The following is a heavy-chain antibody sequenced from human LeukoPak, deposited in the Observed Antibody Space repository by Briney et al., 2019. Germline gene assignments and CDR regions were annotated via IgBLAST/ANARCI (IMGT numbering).Heavy chain of an antibody. CDR2: INTNTGNP. V-gene: IGHV7-4-1*02. CDR1: GYTFTSYA. D-gene: IGHD6-13*01. CDR3: ARGKVAAAAWGYYMDV. Sequence: GASVKVSCKASGYTFTSYAMNWVRQAPGQGLEWMGWINTNTGNPTYAQGFTGRFVFSLDTSVSTAYLQISSLKAEDTAVYYCARGKVAAAAWGYYMDVWGKGTTVTVSS. J-gene: IGHJ6*03.